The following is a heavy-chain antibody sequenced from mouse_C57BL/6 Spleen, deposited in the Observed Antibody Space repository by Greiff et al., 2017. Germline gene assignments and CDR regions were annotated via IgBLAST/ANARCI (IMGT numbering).Heavy chain of an antibody. Sequence: EVQRVESGGGLVQPGGSLSLSCAASGFTFTDYYMSWVRQPPGKALEWLGFIRNKANGYTTEYSASVKGRFTISRDNSQSILYLQMNALRAEDSATYYCARPYYYGSREGYWYFDVSGTGTTVTVSS. CDR3: ARPYYYGSREGYWYFDV. J-gene: IGHJ1*03. D-gene: IGHD1-1*01. CDR1: GFTFTDYY. V-gene: IGHV7-3*01. CDR2: IRNKANGYTT.